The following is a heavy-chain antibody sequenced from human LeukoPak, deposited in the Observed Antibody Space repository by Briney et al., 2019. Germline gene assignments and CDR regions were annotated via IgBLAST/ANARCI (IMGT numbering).Heavy chain of an antibody. CDR3: ARGGGNVLPYFDPKYYYYMDV. V-gene: IGHV4-34*01. J-gene: IGHJ6*03. CDR2: VNHGGSA. CDR1: GGSSSGYY. D-gene: IGHD3-9*01. Sequence: SETLSLTCAVYGGSSSGYYWSWIRQPPGKGLEWIAEVNHGGSANYNPSLRGRVTVYVDTSKNQFSLKLSSVTAADTAVYYCARGGGNVLPYFDPKYYYYMDVWGKGTTVTVSS.